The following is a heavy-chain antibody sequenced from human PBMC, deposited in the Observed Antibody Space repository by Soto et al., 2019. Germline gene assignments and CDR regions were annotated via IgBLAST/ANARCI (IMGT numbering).Heavy chain of an antibody. D-gene: IGHD6-13*01. CDR2: ISVDGSKT. CDR1: GFSFSVYP. Sequence: VQLVESGGGVVRPGRSLRLSCAASGFSFSVYPMNWVRQAPGKGLEWVAFISVDGSKTYYSDSVKGRFTISRDNSKNTVSLQMNNLRPGDAAVYHCANLLNVAAAGTPHYYGVDVWGQGTTVTVS. J-gene: IGHJ6*02. V-gene: IGHV3-30*04. CDR3: ANLLNVAAAGTPHYYGVDV.